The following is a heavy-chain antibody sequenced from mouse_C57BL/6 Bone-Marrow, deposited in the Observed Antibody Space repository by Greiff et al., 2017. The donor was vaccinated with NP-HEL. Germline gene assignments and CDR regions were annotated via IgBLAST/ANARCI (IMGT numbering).Heavy chain of an antibody. V-gene: IGHV1-85*01. CDR2: IYPRDGST. D-gene: IGHD1-1*01. CDR1: GYTFTSYD. J-gene: IGHJ2*01. Sequence: VKLVESGPELVKPGASVKLSCKASGYTFTSYDINWVKQRPGQGLEWIGWIYPRDGSTKYNEKFKGKATLTVDTSSSTAYMELHSLTSEDSAVYFCAREGYYYGSNFDYWGQGTTLTVSS. CDR3: AREGYYYGSNFDY.